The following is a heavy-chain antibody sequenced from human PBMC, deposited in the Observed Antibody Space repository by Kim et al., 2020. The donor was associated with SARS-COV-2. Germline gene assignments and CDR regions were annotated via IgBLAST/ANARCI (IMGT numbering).Heavy chain of an antibody. CDR1: GYTFTSYG. Sequence: ASVKVSCKASGYTFTSYGISWVRQAPGQGLEWMGWISAYNGNTNYAQKLQGRATMTTDTSTSTAYMELRSLRSDDTAVYYCAREGIKQWLARVDYYYYGMDVWGQGTTVTVSS. V-gene: IGHV1-18*04. CDR3: AREGIKQWLARVDYYYYGMDV. CDR2: ISAYNGNT. D-gene: IGHD6-19*01. J-gene: IGHJ6*02.